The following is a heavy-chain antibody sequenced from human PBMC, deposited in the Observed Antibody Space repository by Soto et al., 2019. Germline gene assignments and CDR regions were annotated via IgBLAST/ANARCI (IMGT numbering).Heavy chain of an antibody. CDR1: GGSISSSSYY. V-gene: IGHV4-39*07. J-gene: IGHJ4*02. CDR3: ASAGGLGAVAADY. Sequence: SETLSLTCTVSGGSISSSSYYWGWIRQPPGKGLEWIGYIYHSGSTYYNPSLKSRVTISVDRSKNQFSLKLSSVTAADTAVYYCASAGGLGAVAADYWGQGTLVTVS. D-gene: IGHD6-19*01. CDR2: IYHSGST.